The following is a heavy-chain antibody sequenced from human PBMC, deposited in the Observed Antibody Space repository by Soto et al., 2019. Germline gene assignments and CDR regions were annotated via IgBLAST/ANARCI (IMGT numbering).Heavy chain of an antibody. V-gene: IGHV3-30-3*01. CDR2: ISYDGSNK. D-gene: IGHD1-26*01. Sequence: QVQLVESGGGVVQPGRSLRLSCAASGFTFSSYAMRWVRQAPGKGLEWVAVISYDGSNKYYADSVKGRFTISRDNSKNTLYLQMNSLRAEDTAVYYCARAWGELPIHWYFDLWGRGTLVTVSS. CDR1: GFTFSSYA. J-gene: IGHJ2*01. CDR3: ARAWGELPIHWYFDL.